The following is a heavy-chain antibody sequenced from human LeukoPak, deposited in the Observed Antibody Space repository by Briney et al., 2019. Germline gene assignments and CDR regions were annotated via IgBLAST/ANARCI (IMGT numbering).Heavy chain of an antibody. CDR2: IYTGGNT. Sequence: PGGPLRLSCAASGFTVDSNYLSWVRQAPGKGLEWVSTIYTGGNTYYAASVKGRFTISRDFSKNTVFLHMNSLRAEDTAMYYCARGDDSGYYDYFDYWGQGALVTVSS. J-gene: IGHJ4*02. CDR3: ARGDDSGYYDYFDY. V-gene: IGHV3-53*01. CDR1: GFTVDSNY. D-gene: IGHD3-22*01.